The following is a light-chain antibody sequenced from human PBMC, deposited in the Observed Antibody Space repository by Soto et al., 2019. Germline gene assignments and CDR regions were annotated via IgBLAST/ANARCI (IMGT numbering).Light chain of an antibody. J-gene: IGKJ5*01. CDR3: HQYDILPIT. CDR1: QDINIY. CDR2: DAS. Sequence: DIQMTQSPSSLFASVGDRVTITCQATQDINIYLNWYQQKPGKAPNLLIYDASNLEIGVPSRFSGSGSGTHFTFTISSLQTEAIGTYYCHQYDILPITFGRGTRLEIK. V-gene: IGKV1-33*01.